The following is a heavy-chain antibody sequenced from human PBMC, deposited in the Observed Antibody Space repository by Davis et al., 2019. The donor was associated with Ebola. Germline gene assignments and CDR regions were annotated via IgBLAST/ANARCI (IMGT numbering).Heavy chain of an antibody. Sequence: SETLSLTCAVYGGSFSGYYWSWIRQPPGKGLEWIGEINHSGSTNYNPSLKSRVTISVDTSKNQFSLKLSSVTAADTAVYYCASVAVTDYFDYWGQGTLVTVSS. CDR2: INHSGST. CDR1: GGSFSGYY. J-gene: IGHJ4*02. CDR3: ASVAVTDYFDY. D-gene: IGHD5-18*01. V-gene: IGHV4-34*01.